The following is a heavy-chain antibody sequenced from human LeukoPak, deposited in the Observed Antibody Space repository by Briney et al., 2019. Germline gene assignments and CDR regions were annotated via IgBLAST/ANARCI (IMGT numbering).Heavy chain of an antibody. Sequence: SVKVSCKASGGTFSSYAISWVREAPGQGLEWMGGIIPIFGTANYAQKFQGRVTITADKSTSTAYMELSSLRSEDTAVYYCARDDRYDSSGYPFDYWGQGTLVTVSS. CDR3: ARDDRYDSSGYPFDY. J-gene: IGHJ4*02. CDR2: IIPIFGTA. D-gene: IGHD3-22*01. CDR1: GGTFSSYA. V-gene: IGHV1-69*06.